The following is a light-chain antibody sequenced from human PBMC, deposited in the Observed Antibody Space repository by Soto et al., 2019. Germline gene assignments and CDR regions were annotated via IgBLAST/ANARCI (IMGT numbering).Light chain of an antibody. J-gene: IGLJ1*01. CDR3: SSYKSSSTYV. CDR2: DVS. CDR1: SSDVGGYNY. Sequence: QSVLTQPASVSGSPGQSITIACTGTSSDVGGYNYVSWYQQYPGKAPRLVISDVSNRPSGVSNRFSGSKSGNSASLTISGLQAEDEADYYCSSYKSSSTYVFGTGTKSPS. V-gene: IGLV2-14*01.